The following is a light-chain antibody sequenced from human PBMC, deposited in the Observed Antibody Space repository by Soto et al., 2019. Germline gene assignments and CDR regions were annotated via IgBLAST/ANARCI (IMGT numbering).Light chain of an antibody. V-gene: IGKV1-9*01. Sequence: DIQLTQSPSFLSASVGDRVTITCRATQGISTYLAWYQHKPGKAPKLLIYTASTLQSGVPSRFSGSGSGTDFTLTISSLQPEDFATYYCPQVKSYPLTFGGGTKVEIK. CDR2: TAS. CDR1: QGISTY. J-gene: IGKJ4*01. CDR3: PQVKSYPLT.